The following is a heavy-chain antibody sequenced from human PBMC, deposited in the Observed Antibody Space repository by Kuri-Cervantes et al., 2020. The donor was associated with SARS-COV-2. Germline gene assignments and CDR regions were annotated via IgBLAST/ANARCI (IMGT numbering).Heavy chain of an antibody. V-gene: IGHV3-23*01. J-gene: IGHJ4*02. CDR2: ISGSGGST. D-gene: IGHD6-19*01. CDR3: AKEQWLVRAPFNY. Sequence: GESLKISCAASGFTFSSYAMSWVRQAPGKGLEWVSAISGSGGSTYYADSVKGRFTISRDNSKNTLYLQMNSLRAEDTAVYYCAKEQWLVRAPFNYWGQGTLVTVSS. CDR1: GFTFSSYA.